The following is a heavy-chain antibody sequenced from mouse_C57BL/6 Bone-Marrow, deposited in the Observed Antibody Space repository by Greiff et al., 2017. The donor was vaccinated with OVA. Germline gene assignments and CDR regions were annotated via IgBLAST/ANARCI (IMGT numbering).Heavy chain of an antibody. D-gene: IGHD1-1*01. J-gene: IGHJ4*01. CDR3: ARLYYGNLCYAMDY. CDR2: IDPSDSYT. CDR1: GYTFTSYW. Sequence: QVQLQQPGAELVKPGASVKLSCKASGYTFTSYWMQWVKQRPGQGLEWIGEIDPSDSYTNYNQKFKGKATLTVDTSSSTAYMQLSSLTSEDSAVYYCARLYYGNLCYAMDYWGQGTSVTVSS. V-gene: IGHV1-50*01.